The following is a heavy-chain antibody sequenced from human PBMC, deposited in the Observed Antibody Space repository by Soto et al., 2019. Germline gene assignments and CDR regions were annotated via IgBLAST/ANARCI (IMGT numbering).Heavy chain of an antibody. V-gene: IGHV4-59*01. J-gene: IGHJ5*02. Sequence: SETLSLTCTVSGGSISSYYWSWIRQPPGKGLEWIGYIYYSGSTNYNPSLKSRVTISVDTSKNQFSLKLSSVTAADTAVYYCAGARGNWNYVLASAHNWFDPWGQGTLVTAPQ. CDR3: AGARGNWNYVLASAHNWFDP. CDR1: GGSISSYY. CDR2: IYYSGST. D-gene: IGHD1-7*01.